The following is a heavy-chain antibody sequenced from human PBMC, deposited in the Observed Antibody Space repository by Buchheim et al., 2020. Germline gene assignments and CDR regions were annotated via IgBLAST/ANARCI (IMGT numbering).Heavy chain of an antibody. CDR2: ISSSGSTI. V-gene: IGHV3-11*01. D-gene: IGHD3-3*01. CDR3: ARVLGIGDYDFWSGLWFDP. Sequence: QVQLVESGGGLVKPGGSLRLSCAPSGFTFLDYYMSWIRPAPGKGREWVSYISSSGSTIYYADSVKGRFTISRDNAKNSLYLQMNRLRAEDTAVYYCARVLGIGDYDFWSGLWFDPWGQGTL. J-gene: IGHJ5*02. CDR1: GFTFLDYY.